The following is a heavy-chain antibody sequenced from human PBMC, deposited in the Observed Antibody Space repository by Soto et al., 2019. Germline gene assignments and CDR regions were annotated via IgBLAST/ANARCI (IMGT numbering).Heavy chain of an antibody. D-gene: IGHD2-2*01. CDR1: GFTFSNYA. CDR3: AKRPASLVCFDY. Sequence: EVQLLESGGGLVQPGGSMRLSCAASGFTFSNYAMRWVRQAPGKGLEWVSTISGGGGRIHYADSVKGRFTISRDNSKNTLYMQMNSLRAEDTAVYYCAKRPASLVCFDYWGPGTLVTVSS. J-gene: IGHJ4*02. V-gene: IGHV3-23*01. CDR2: ISGGGGRI.